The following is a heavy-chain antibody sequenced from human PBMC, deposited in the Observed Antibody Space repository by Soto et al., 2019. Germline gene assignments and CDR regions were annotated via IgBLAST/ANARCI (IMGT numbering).Heavy chain of an antibody. CDR3: ARGAGSGSFLIDY. D-gene: IGHD1-26*01. CDR1: GFTFSNYA. CDR2: TSDDESRK. V-gene: IGHV3-30*04. Sequence: QVQVVESGGGVVQPGRSLRLSCAASGFTFSNYAMHWVRQAPGKGLEWMAITSDDESRKYYADSVRGRFTISRDNSKNTLYLQMNSLRDEDTALFYCARGAGSGSFLIDYWGQGTLVTVSS. J-gene: IGHJ4*02.